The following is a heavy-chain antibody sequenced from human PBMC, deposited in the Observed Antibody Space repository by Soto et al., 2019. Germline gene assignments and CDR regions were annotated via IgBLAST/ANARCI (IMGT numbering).Heavy chain of an antibody. V-gene: IGHV3-23*01. J-gene: IGHJ4*02. CDR3: AKDLYFWSGYSLDY. CDR2: ISGSGGST. Sequence: GGSLRLSCAASGFTFSSYAMSWVRQAPGKGLEWVSAISGSGGSTYYADSVKGRFTISRDNSKNTLYLQMNGLRAEDTAVYYCAKDLYFWSGYSLDYWGQGTLVTVSS. D-gene: IGHD3-3*01. CDR1: GFTFSSYA.